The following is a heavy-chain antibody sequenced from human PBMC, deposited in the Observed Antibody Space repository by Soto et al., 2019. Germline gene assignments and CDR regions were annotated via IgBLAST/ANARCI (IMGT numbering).Heavy chain of an antibody. Sequence: PSQTLSLTCAISGDSVSSNSASWNWIRQSPSRGLEWLGRTYYRSKWYNDYAVSVKSRMTVNPDTFKNQFSLRLNSVTPEDTAMYYCARDSAGQYCTSNSCYRGFLFDYWGQGTQVTVSS. J-gene: IGHJ4*02. CDR2: TYYRSKWYN. D-gene: IGHD2-2*01. V-gene: IGHV6-1*01. CDR3: ARDSAGQYCTSNSCYRGFLFDY. CDR1: GDSVSSNSAS.